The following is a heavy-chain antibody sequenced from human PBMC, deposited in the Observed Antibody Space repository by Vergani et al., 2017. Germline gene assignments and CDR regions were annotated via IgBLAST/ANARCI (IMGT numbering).Heavy chain of an antibody. Sequence: QVQLVQSGAEVKKPGASVKVSCKASGYTFTSYYMHWVRQAPGQGLEWMGIINPSGGSTSYAQKFQGRVTMTRDTSTSTVYMELSSLRSEDTAVYYCARVAWGVGYVRDNWFDPWGQGTLVTVSS. CDR2: INPSGGST. V-gene: IGHV1-46*01. CDR3: ARVAWGVGYVRDNWFDP. CDR1: GYTFTSYY. D-gene: IGHD3-16*01. J-gene: IGHJ5*02.